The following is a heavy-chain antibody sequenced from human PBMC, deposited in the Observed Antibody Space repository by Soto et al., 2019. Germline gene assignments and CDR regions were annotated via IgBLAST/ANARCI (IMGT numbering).Heavy chain of an antibody. J-gene: IGHJ4*02. CDR2: IIPIFGTA. V-gene: IGHV1-69*06. CDR3: ARDKPNYYDSSGYMVTYFDY. CDR1: GGTFSSYA. Sequence: QVQLVQSGAEVKKPGSSVKVSCKASGGTFSSYAISWVRQAPGQGLEWMGGIIPIFGTANYAQKFQGRVTITADKSTSTAYMELSRLRSEDTAVYYCARDKPNYYDSSGYMVTYFDYWGQGTLVTVSS. D-gene: IGHD3-22*01.